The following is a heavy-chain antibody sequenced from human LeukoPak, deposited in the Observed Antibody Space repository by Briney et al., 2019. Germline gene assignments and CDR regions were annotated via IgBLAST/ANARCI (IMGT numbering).Heavy chain of an antibody. CDR1: GYTFTGYY. Sequence: GASVKVSCKASGYTFTGYYMHWVRQAPGQGLEWMGWINPNSGGTNYAQKFQGRVTITRNTSISTAYMELSSLRSEDTAVYYCARAASTPWGSGYYMDVWGKGTTVTVSS. CDR2: INPNSGGT. V-gene: IGHV1-2*02. J-gene: IGHJ6*03. CDR3: ARAASTPWGSGYYMDV. D-gene: IGHD7-27*01.